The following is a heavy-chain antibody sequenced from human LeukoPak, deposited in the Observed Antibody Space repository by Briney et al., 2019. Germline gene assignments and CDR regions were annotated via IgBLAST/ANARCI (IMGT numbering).Heavy chain of an antibody. V-gene: IGHV1-46*01. J-gene: IGHJ5*02. Sequence: ASVKVSCKASGYTFTSYYIHWVRQAPGQGLEWMGIINPSGASTGYAQNLQGRLTMTRDMSTSTAYMELSSLRSEDTAVYYCAGGSDVSLWFGELFLDPWGQGTLVIVSS. CDR1: GYTFTSYY. CDR2: INPSGAST. CDR3: AGGSDVSLWFGELFLDP. D-gene: IGHD3-10*01.